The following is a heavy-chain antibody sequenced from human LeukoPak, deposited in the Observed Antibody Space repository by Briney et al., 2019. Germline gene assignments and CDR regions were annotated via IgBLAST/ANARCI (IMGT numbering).Heavy chain of an antibody. CDR3: STALDN. Sequence: GGSLRLSCAASGFTFSSYWMDWVRQAPGKGLEWVANIRQDGSEKYYVASVKGRFTISRDNAANSLYLQMDSLRAEDTAVYYRSTALDNWGQGTLVTVSS. J-gene: IGHJ4*02. D-gene: IGHD2-15*01. CDR2: IRQDGSEK. CDR1: GFTFSSYW. V-gene: IGHV3-7*01.